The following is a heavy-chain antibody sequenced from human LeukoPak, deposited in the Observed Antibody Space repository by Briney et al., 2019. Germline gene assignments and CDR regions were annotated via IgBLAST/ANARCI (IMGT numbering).Heavy chain of an antibody. CDR2: ISAYNGNT. CDR1: GYTFTSYG. V-gene: IGHV1-18*01. CDR3: ARALALRGEYYYYYGMDV. D-gene: IGHD3-16*01. Sequence: GASVKVSCKASGYTFTSYGISWVRQAPGQGLEWMGWISAYNGNTNYAQKLQGRVTMTTDTSTSTAYMELRSLRSDDTAVYYCARALALRGEYYYYYGMDVWGQGTTVTVSS. J-gene: IGHJ6*02.